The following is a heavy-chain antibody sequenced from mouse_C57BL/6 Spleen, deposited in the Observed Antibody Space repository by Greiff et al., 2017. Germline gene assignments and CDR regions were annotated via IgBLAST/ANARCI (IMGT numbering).Heavy chain of an antibody. Sequence: QVQLQQSGAELVKPGASVKVSCKASGYTFTSYWMHWVKQRPGQGLEWIGRIHPSDSDTNYNQKFQGKATLTVDKSSSTAYMQFSSLTSEDSAVYDCAMGGRLRLDWFADWGQGTLVTVS. D-gene: IGHD3-2*02. CDR1: GYTFTSYW. V-gene: IGHV1-74*01. CDR2: IHPSDSDT. CDR3: AMGGRLRLDWFAD. J-gene: IGHJ3*01.